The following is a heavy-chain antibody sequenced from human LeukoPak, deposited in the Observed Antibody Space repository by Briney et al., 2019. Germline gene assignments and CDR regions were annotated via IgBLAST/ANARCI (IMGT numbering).Heavy chain of an antibody. CDR1: GFTVSSNY. J-gene: IGHJ6*04. CDR3: ARTPGYCSGGSCYSGYYYGMDV. V-gene: IGHV3-53*01. D-gene: IGHD2-15*01. Sequence: GGSLRLSCAASGFTVSSNYMSWVRQAPGKGLESVSVIYSGGSTYYADSVKGRFTISRDHSKNALYLQMNSLRAEDTAVYYCARTPGYCSGGSCYSGYYYGMDVWGKGTTVTVSS. CDR2: IYSGGST.